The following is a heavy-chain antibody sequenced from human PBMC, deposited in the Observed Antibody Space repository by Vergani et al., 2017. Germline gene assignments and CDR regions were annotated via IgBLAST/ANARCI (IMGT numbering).Heavy chain of an antibody. CDR3: AKIDIVDYGDYANLIDY. CDR1: GGTFSSYT. CDR2: IIPILGIA. J-gene: IGHJ4*02. V-gene: IGHV1-69*02. D-gene: IGHD4-17*01. Sequence: QVQLVQSGAEVKKPGSSVKVSCKASGGTFSSYTISWVRQAPGQGLEWMGRIIPILGIANYAQKFQGRVTITADKSTSTAYMELSSLRSEDTAVYYCAKIDIVDYGDYANLIDYWGQGTLVTVSS.